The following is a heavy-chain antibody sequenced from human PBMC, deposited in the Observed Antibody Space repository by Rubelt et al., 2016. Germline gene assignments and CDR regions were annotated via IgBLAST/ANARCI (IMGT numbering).Heavy chain of an antibody. J-gene: IGHJ4*02. CDR3: AKALSKLLWFGEGFDY. Sequence: AASGFTFDDYTMHWVRQAPGKGLEWVSLISWDGGSTYYADSVKGRFTISRDNSKNSLYLQMNSLRTEDTALYYCAKALSKLLWFGEGFDYWGQGTLVTVSS. V-gene: IGHV3-43*01. CDR2: ISWDGGST. CDR1: GFTFDDYT. D-gene: IGHD3-10*01.